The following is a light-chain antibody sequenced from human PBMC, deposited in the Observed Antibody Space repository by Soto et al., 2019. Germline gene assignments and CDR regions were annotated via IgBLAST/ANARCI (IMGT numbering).Light chain of an antibody. CDR3: QQYLDTPIT. J-gene: IGKJ5*01. V-gene: IGKV4-1*01. CDR1: QTLFYNSCRKDY. CDR2: WAS. Sequence: DIVMTHSPDSLAVFLAERATINCRSNQTLFYNSCRKDYLVWYRQKPGQPPQLLIYWASARESGVPERFSGSGSGTDFTLTIDNLQAEDVAVYYCQQYLDTPITFGQGTRLEIK.